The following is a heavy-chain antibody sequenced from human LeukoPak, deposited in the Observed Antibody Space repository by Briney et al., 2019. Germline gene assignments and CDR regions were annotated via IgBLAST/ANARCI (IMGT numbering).Heavy chain of an antibody. D-gene: IGHD6-19*01. CDR3: ARDRASSGWYY. Sequence: QPGGSLRLSCAASGFTFSNYEINWVRQAPGKGPEWVSYISESSSTIYYADSVKGRFTISRDNAKSSLYLQMNSLRVEDTAVYYCARDRASSGWYYWGQGTLVTVSS. CDR2: ISESSSTI. CDR1: GFTFSNYE. J-gene: IGHJ4*02. V-gene: IGHV3-48*03.